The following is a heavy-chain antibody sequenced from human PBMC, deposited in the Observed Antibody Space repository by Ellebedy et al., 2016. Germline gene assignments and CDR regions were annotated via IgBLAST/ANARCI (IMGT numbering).Heavy chain of an antibody. CDR3: VRFTRTYSYSYFEY. Sequence: GGSLRLSCAASGFTFITYWMSWVRQAPGKGLEWVANIKQDGSESHYVDSVKGRFTISRDNAKNSLYLQMSSLRAEDTAVYYCVRFTRTYSYSYFEYWGQGTLVTVSS. CDR2: IKQDGSES. D-gene: IGHD4-11*01. V-gene: IGHV3-7*03. CDR1: GFTFITYW. J-gene: IGHJ4*02.